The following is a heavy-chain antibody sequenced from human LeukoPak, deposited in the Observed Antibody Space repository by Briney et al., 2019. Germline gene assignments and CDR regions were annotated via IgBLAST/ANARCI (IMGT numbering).Heavy chain of an antibody. Sequence: PGGSLRLSCAASGFTFTNYAMSWVRQAPGKGLEWVSVIGTAGDSYYPGSVKGRFTISRENAKNYLYLQMNSLRAGDTAVYYCARSLPCRGYSPHDCGAFDIWGQGTMVTVSS. D-gene: IGHD5-12*01. V-gene: IGHV3-13*01. CDR3: ARSLPCRGYSPHDCGAFDI. J-gene: IGHJ3*02. CDR1: GFTFTNYA. CDR2: IGTAGDS.